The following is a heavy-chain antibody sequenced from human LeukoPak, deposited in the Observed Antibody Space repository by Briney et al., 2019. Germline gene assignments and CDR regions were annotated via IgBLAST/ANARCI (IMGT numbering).Heavy chain of an antibody. V-gene: IGHV1-18*01. D-gene: IGHD3-10*01. CDR2: ISAYNGNT. J-gene: IGHJ3*02. CDR3: ARDLGLGDYYGSGSYFPAFDI. CDR1: GYTFTSYA. Sequence: GASVKVSCKASGYTFTSYAMHWVRQAPGQRLEWMGWISAYNGNTNYAQKLQGRVTMTTDTSTSTAYMELRSLRSDDTAVYYCARDLGLGDYYGSGSYFPAFDIWGQGTMVTVSS.